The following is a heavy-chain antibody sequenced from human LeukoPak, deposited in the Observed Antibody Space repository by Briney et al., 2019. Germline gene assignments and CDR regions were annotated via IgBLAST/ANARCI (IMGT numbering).Heavy chain of an antibody. J-gene: IGHJ4*02. CDR1: GFTFSSYW. CDR3: ANAAARNTDMVDILTGLNY. V-gene: IGHV3-7*01. Sequence: PGGSLRLSCAASGFTFSSYWMSWVRQAPGKGLEWVANIKQDGSEKYYVDSVKGRFTISRDNAKNSLYLQMNSLRAEDTAVYYCANAAARNTDMVDILTGLNYWGQGTLVTVSS. D-gene: IGHD3-9*01. CDR2: IKQDGSEK.